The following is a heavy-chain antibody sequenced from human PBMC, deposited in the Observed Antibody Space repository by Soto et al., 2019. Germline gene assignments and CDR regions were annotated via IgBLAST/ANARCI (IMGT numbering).Heavy chain of an antibody. CDR1: GYTFTGYY. V-gene: IGHV1-2*04. CDR2: INPNSGGT. CDR3: ARERIAAAGTNYYYYGMDV. D-gene: IGHD6-13*01. Sequence: SVKVSCKASGYTFTGYYMHWVRQAPGQGLEWMGWINPNSGGTNYAQKFQGWVTMTRDTSISTAYMELSRLRSDDTAVYYCARERIAAAGTNYYYYGMDVWGQGTTVTVSS. J-gene: IGHJ6*02.